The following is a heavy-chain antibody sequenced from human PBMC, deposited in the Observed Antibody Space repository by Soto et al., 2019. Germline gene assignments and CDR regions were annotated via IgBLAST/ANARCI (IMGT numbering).Heavy chain of an antibody. CDR3: AHLDFLSGPSPTSEYNWFDP. CDR1: GFSLSTSGVG. D-gene: IGHD3-3*01. CDR2: IYWNDDK. V-gene: IGHV2-5*01. J-gene: IGHJ5*02. Sequence: QITLKESGPTLVKPTQTLTLTCTFSGFSLSTSGVGVGWIRQPPGKALEWLALIYWNDDKRYSPSLKSRLTITKDTSKNQVVLTMTNMDPVDTATYYCAHLDFLSGPSPTSEYNWFDPWGQGTLVTVSS.